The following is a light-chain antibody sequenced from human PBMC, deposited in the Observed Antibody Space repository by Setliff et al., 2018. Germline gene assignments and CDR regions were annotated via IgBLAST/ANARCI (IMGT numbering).Light chain of an antibody. CDR2: EVN. V-gene: IGLV2-8*01. CDR3: SSYAGGDIYV. J-gene: IGLJ1*01. Sequence: QSALAQPPSASGSPGQSVTISCTGTSSDVGTYKLVSWFQQHPGKGPKLVIYEVNRRPSGVPDRFSGSKSGNTASLTVSGLRAEDEADYYCSSYAGGDIYVFGTGTKVTVL. CDR1: SSDVGTYKL.